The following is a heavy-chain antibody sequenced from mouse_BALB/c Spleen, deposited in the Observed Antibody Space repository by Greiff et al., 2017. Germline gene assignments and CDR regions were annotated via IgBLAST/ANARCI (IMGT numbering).Heavy chain of an antibody. Sequence: QVQLKQSGPGLVQPSQSLSITCTVSGFSLTSYGVHWVRQSPGKGLEWLGVIWSGGSTDYNAAFISRLSISKDNSKSQVFFKMNSLQANDTAIYYCARTDRYDDYAMDYWGQGTSVTVSS. CDR1: GFSLTSYG. V-gene: IGHV2-2*02. CDR3: ARTDRYDDYAMDY. CDR2: IWSGGST. J-gene: IGHJ4*01. D-gene: IGHD2-14*01.